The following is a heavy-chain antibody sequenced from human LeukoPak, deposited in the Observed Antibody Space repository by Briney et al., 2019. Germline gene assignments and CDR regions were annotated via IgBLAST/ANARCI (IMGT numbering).Heavy chain of an antibody. CDR2: AYNSGSP. Sequence: PSQTLSLTCAVSGYSMTSGHSGGWIRQPPGKGLEWIGSAYNSGSPHYNPSLKRRVTISVDPSKNQYSLKLTSVTAADTAVYFCARNSSKGWLDTWGQGTLVTVSS. CDR3: ARNSSKGWLDT. D-gene: IGHD2/OR15-2a*01. J-gene: IGHJ5*02. V-gene: IGHV4-38-2*01. CDR1: GYSMTSGHS.